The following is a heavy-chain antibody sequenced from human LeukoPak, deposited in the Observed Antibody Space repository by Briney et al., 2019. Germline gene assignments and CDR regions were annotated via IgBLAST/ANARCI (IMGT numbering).Heavy chain of an antibody. CDR1: GFTFSSYA. Sequence: PGGSLRLSCAASGFTFSSYAMHWVRQAPGKGLEWMAVISYDGSNKYYADTVKGRFTISKDDSKNTLYLQMNGLGAEDTAVYDCAREATMVRGFIGDYYYYVMDVWGRGTTDTVSS. CDR3: AREATMVRGFIGDYYYYVMDV. V-gene: IGHV3-30*04. CDR2: ISYDGSNK. D-gene: IGHD3-10*01. J-gene: IGHJ6*02.